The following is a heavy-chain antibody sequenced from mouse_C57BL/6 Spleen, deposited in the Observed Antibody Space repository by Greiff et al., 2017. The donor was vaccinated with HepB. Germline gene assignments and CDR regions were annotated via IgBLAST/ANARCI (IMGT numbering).Heavy chain of an antibody. Sequence: EVKLQESGEGLVKPGGSLKLSCAASGFTFSSYAMSWVRQTPEKRLEWVAYISSGGDYIYYADTVKGRFTISRDNARNTLYLQMSSLKSEDTAMYYCTRGPYYYGSRDYAMDYWGQGTSVTVSS. J-gene: IGHJ4*01. CDR1: GFTFSSYA. V-gene: IGHV5-9-1*02. CDR2: ISSGGDYI. D-gene: IGHD1-1*01. CDR3: TRGPYYYGSRDYAMDY.